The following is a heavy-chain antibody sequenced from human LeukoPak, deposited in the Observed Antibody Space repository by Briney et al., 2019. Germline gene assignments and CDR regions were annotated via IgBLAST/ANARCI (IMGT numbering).Heavy chain of an antibody. CDR2: IIPIFGTA. V-gene: IGHV1-69*13. Sequence: SVNVSCTASGYTVTSDTMNWVRQAPGQGLEWMGGIIPIFGTANYAQKFQGRVTITADESTSTAYMELSSLRSEDTAVYYCARGPREWLLFRLDPWGQGTLVTVSS. CDR3: ARGPREWLLFRLDP. D-gene: IGHD3-3*01. J-gene: IGHJ5*02. CDR1: GYTVTSDT.